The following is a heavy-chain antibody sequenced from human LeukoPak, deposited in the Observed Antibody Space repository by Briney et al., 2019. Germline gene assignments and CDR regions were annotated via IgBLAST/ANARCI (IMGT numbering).Heavy chain of an antibody. Sequence: GGSMTLSCAAYGFTVSSNYMSWVSQAPGEGLEWVSVIYSVGSKYHADAVKGRFTNSRDNSKNTLYLQMNSLRAEDTAVYYRARAGDGYNYGKLSDWGQGTLVTVSS. CDR1: GFTVSSNY. D-gene: IGHD5-24*01. CDR2: IYSVGSK. J-gene: IGHJ4*02. V-gene: IGHV3-66*02. CDR3: ARAGDGYNYGKLSD.